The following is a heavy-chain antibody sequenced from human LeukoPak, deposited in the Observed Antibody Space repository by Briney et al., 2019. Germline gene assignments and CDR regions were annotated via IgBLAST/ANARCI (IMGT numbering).Heavy chain of an antibody. J-gene: IGHJ4*02. Sequence: GGSLRLSCSASGFAFSSYAMYWVRQAPGKGLEYVSAISRDGGTLYPADSVKGRITISRGNAKNTVYLQMNNLRADDTAVYYCTRSREPGRDGDYWGQGTLVTVSS. CDR1: GFAFSSYA. D-gene: IGHD5-24*01. CDR2: ISRDGGTL. CDR3: TRSREPGRDGDY. V-gene: IGHV3-64*04.